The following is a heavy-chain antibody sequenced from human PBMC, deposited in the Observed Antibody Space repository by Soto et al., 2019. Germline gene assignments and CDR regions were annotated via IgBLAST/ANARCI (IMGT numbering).Heavy chain of an antibody. CDR1: GYTFTTYG. J-gene: IGHJ4*02. D-gene: IGHD3-10*01. Sequence: QVQLVQSGAEVKKPGASVKVSCKASGYTFTTYGLSWVRQAPGQGLEWMGWISPYNGNTKYGQKLQGSVTMTTDTSTNTAYMELTSLRSDDTAVYYCARVYGPLYFDYWGQGTLVTVSS. V-gene: IGHV1-18*01. CDR3: ARVYGPLYFDY. CDR2: ISPYNGNT.